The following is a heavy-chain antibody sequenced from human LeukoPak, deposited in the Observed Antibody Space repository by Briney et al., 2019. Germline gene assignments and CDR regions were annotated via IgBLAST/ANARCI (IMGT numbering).Heavy chain of an antibody. D-gene: IGHD3-22*01. CDR1: GFTFSSYW. CDR3: ARAMEPYYDSNGCDY. J-gene: IGHJ4*02. V-gene: IGHV3-7*01. CDR2: IKQDGSEK. Sequence: PGGSLRLSCVPSGFTFSSYWMSWVRQAPGKGLEWVANIKQDGSEKYYMGSVKGRFIISRDNAKNSLYLQMNSLRAEDTAVYYCARAMEPYYDSNGCDYWGQGTPVTVSS.